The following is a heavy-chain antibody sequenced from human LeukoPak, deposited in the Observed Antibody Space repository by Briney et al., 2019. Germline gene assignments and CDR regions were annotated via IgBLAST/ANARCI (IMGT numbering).Heavy chain of an antibody. D-gene: IGHD6-19*01. CDR1: GYTFTSYY. Sequence: GASVKVSCKASGYTFTSYYMHWVRQAPGQGLEWMGIINPSGGSTSYAQKFQGRVTMTRDTSTSTVYMELSSLRSEDTAVYYCARDFGGSYSSGRGFDPWGQGTLVTVSS. V-gene: IGHV1-46*01. CDR2: INPSGGST. CDR3: ARDFGGSYSSGRGFDP. J-gene: IGHJ5*02.